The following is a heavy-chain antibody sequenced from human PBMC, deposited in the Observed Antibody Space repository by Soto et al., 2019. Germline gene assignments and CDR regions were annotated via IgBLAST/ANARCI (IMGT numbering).Heavy chain of an antibody. CDR1: GFTFSSYG. CDR3: AKDKGIVLVPAATDY. V-gene: IGHV3-30*18. CDR2: ISYDGSNK. Sequence: VGSLRLSCAASGFTFSSYGMHWVRQAPGKGLEWVAVISYDGSNKYYADSVKGRFTISRDNSKNTLYLQMNSLRAEDTAVYYCAKDKGIVLVPAATDYWGQGTLVTVSS. J-gene: IGHJ4*02. D-gene: IGHD2-2*01.